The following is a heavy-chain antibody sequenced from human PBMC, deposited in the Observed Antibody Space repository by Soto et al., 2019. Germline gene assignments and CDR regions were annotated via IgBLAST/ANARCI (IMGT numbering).Heavy chain of an antibody. Sequence: QVQLVESGGGVVQPGRSLRLSCAASGFTFSSYGMHWVRQAPGKGLEWVAVIWYDGSNKYYADSVKGRFTISRDNSKNTLYLQMNSQRAEDTAVYYCARGYYYGSGSYYTSHSGVDYWGQGTLVTVSS. CDR3: ARGYYYGSGSYYTSHSGVDY. CDR2: IWYDGSNK. J-gene: IGHJ4*02. D-gene: IGHD3-10*01. V-gene: IGHV3-33*01. CDR1: GFTFSSYG.